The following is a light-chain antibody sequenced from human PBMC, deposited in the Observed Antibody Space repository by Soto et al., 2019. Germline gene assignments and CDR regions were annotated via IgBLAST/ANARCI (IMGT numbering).Light chain of an antibody. CDR3: QHYGTSAL. V-gene: IGKV3-20*01. CDR1: QSVSDSY. CDR2: AS. Sequence: EIVLTQSPGTPSLSPGERATLSCRASQSVSDSYLAWYQQKPGQAPRLLIYASSRATGIPDRFSGSGSGTDFTLSISRLEPEDFAVYYCQHYGTSALFGPGTRVDIK. J-gene: IGKJ3*01.